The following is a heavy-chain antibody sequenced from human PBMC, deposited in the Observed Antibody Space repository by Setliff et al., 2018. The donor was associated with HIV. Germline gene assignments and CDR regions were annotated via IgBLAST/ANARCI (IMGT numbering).Heavy chain of an antibody. V-gene: IGHV3-30*02. CDR2: IQSDGSNK. CDR3: ARPLLQQLVLGLNWFDP. CDR1: GFSFSTYG. D-gene: IGHD6-13*01. J-gene: IGHJ5*02. Sequence: GGSLRLSCAASGFSFSTYGMHWARQTPGKGLEWVAFIQSDGSNKYYGDSVKGRYTISRDNFKNTQYLQMNNLRPEDTAVYYCARPLLQQLVLGLNWFDPWGQGTLVTVSS.